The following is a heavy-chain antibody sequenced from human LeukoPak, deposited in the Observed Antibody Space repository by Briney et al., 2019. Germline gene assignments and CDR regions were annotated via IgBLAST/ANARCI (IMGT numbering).Heavy chain of an antibody. V-gene: IGHV3-23*01. CDR3: ARSGEFGAFDI. D-gene: IGHD3-10*01. Sequence: GGSLRLSCAASGFTFSSYAISWVRQAPGKGLEWVSAISGSGGSTYYADSVKGRFTISRDNAKNSLYLQMSSLRAEDTAVYYCARSGEFGAFDIWGQGTMVTVSS. CDR2: ISGSGGST. J-gene: IGHJ3*02. CDR1: GFTFSSYA.